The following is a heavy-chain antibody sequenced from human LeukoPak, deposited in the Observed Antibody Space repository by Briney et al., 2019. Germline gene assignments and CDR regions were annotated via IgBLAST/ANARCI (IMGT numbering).Heavy chain of an antibody. CDR3: AGGYSGSSGAFDY. V-gene: IGHV1-69*13. CDR2: IIPIFGTA. Sequence: GASVKVSCKASGGTFSSYAISWVRQAPGQGLEWMGGIIPIFGTANYAQKFQGRVTITADESTSTAYMELSSLRSEDTAVYYCAGGYSGSSGAFDYWGREPWSPSPQ. J-gene: IGHJ4*02. CDR1: GGTFSSYA. D-gene: IGHD1-26*01.